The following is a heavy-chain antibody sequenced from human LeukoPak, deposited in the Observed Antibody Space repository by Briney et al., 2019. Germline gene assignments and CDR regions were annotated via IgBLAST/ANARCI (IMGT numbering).Heavy chain of an antibody. Sequence: ASVKVSCKASGYTFTSYGISWVRQAPGQGLEWMGWISAYNGNTNYAQKLQGRVTMTTDTSTSTAYMELRSLRSDATAVCCCAVRSSISSGWFDPWGQGTLVTVSS. D-gene: IGHD2-2*01. J-gene: IGHJ5*02. CDR3: AVRSSISSGWFDP. CDR2: ISAYNGNT. V-gene: IGHV1-18*01. CDR1: GYTFTSYG.